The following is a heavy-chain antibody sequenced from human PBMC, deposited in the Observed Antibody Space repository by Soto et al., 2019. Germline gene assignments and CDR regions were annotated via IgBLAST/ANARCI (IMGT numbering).Heavy chain of an antibody. CDR1: GASVTRDGNC. J-gene: IGHJ4*02. D-gene: IGHD4-4*01. V-gene: IGHV4-30-2*01. CDR2: IYHGGST. Sequence: TLSLTCSVSGASVTRDGNCWTWIRQPPGKGLEFVAAIYHGGSTFYNPSLRSRVTISLDRSKKQFSLKLTSVTAADTAVYDSAREVDGYSQFDDWGQGTLVTV. CDR3: AREVDGYSQFDD.